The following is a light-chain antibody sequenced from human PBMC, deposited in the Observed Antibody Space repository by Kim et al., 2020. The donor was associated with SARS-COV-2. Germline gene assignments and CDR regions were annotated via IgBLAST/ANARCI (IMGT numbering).Light chain of an antibody. CDR2: DNN. CDR1: SSNIESNY. V-gene: IGLV1-51*01. J-gene: IGLJ1*01. CDR3: GTWDTSLSAYV. Sequence: GHKVTLACSGSSSNIESNYVSWYKQLPGTAPKLLIYDNNKRPSGIPDRFSGSKSGTSATLGITGLQTGDEADYYCGTWDTSLSAYVFGPGTKVTVL.